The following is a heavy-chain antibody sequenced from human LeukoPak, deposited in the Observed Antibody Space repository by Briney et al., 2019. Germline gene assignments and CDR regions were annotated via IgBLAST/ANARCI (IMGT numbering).Heavy chain of an antibody. Sequence: GGSLRLSCAASGFTFSTYGMHWVRQAPGKGLEWVSFIWYDGSNKYYVYSVKGRFTISRDKSKNTLYLQMNSLRAEATAVYYCANGGSGSGNSWGQGTLVTVSS. CDR1: GFTFSTYG. CDR3: ANGGSGSGNS. D-gene: IGHD3-10*01. J-gene: IGHJ4*02. CDR2: IWYDGSNK. V-gene: IGHV3-30*02.